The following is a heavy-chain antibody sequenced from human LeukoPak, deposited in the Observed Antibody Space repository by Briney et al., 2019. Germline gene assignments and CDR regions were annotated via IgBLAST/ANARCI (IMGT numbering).Heavy chain of an antibody. J-gene: IGHJ4*02. CDR2: ISSSSSYI. Sequence: GGSLRLSCAASGFTFSSYSMNWVRQAPGKGLEWVSSISSSSSYIYYADSVKGRFTISRDNAKNSLYLQMNSLRAEDTAVYYCTTSLPHIVDVTTSDGGNWGQGTLVTVSS. CDR3: TTSLPHIVDVTTSDGGN. D-gene: IGHD2-21*02. CDR1: GFTFSSYS. V-gene: IGHV3-21*01.